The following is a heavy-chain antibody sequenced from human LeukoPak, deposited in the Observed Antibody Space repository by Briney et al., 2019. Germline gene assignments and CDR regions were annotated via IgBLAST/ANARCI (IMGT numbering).Heavy chain of an antibody. V-gene: IGHV1-2*02. D-gene: IGHD3-22*01. Sequence: ASVKVSCKASGYTFTAYYMHWVRQAPGQGLEWMGWINPNSGGTNYAQKFQGRVTMTRDTSISTAYMELSRLRSDDTAVYYCARGYYYDSSGYYYGMDVWGQGTTVTVSS. J-gene: IGHJ6*02. CDR3: ARGYYYDSSGYYYGMDV. CDR2: INPNSGGT. CDR1: GYTFTAYY.